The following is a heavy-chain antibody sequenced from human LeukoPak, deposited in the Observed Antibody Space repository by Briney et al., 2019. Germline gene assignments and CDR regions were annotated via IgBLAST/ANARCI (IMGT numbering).Heavy chain of an antibody. Sequence: GGSLRLSCAASGFTFSSYWTNWARQAPGKGLVWVSRIASDGNSTTYADSVKGRFSISRDNAKNTLYLQMNSLRVEDTAVYYCARGRPHGNDYWGQGTLVTVSS. V-gene: IGHV3-74*01. CDR2: IASDGNST. CDR3: ARGRPHGNDY. D-gene: IGHD4-23*01. J-gene: IGHJ4*02. CDR1: GFTFSSYW.